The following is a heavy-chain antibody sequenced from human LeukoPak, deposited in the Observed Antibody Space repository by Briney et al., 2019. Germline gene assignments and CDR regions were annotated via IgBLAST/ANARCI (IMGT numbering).Heavy chain of an antibody. CDR3: VRNLAVAGTCFDS. J-gene: IGHJ4*02. Sequence: GGSLRLSCAASGFTFSNYWMSWVRQAPGTGLEWVANIKQDGSDRNYVTSVRGRFTISRDNAESSLYLQMNSLRAEDTAVYYCVRNLAVAGTCFDSWGQGTLVTVSS. CDR1: GFTFSNYW. CDR2: IKQDGSDR. D-gene: IGHD6-19*01. V-gene: IGHV3-7*03.